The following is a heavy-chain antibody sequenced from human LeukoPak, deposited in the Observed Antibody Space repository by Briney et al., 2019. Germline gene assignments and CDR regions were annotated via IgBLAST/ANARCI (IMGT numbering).Heavy chain of an antibody. V-gene: IGHV3-7*01. CDR1: GFTFSSYC. Sequence: PGGSLRLSCAASGFTFSSYCMSWVRQPPGKGLEWMANIKQDGSEKYYVDSVKGRFTNSRDNAKHSMYMQMNSLRAEDTAVYYCARDGYGSGSYSSFFFDPWGQGTLVTVSS. CDR3: ARDGYGSGSYSSFFFDP. D-gene: IGHD3-10*01. CDR2: IKQDGSEK. J-gene: IGHJ5*02.